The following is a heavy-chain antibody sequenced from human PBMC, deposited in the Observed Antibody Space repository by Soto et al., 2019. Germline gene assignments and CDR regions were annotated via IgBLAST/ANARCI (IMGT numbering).Heavy chain of an antibody. V-gene: IGHV4-59*11. Sequence: SETLSLPCSVSGDSLKNHYWAWIRHSPGKGLEWIGNNYDSGSTNYSPALKSRVSMSVDTSKNRFSLKMNSVTAADTSVYYCARYSMVTVDYFDFWGQGTVFTVYS. CDR2: NYDSGST. D-gene: IGHD5-18*01. CDR3: ARYSMVTVDYFDF. CDR1: GDSLKNHY. J-gene: IGHJ4*02.